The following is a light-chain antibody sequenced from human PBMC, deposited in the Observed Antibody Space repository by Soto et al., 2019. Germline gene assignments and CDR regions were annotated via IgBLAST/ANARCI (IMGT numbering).Light chain of an antibody. CDR1: STDVGGYNL. J-gene: IGLJ3*02. V-gene: IGLV2-8*01. CDR2: EVT. Sequence: QSVLTQPPSASGSPGQSVTISCTGTSTDVGGYNLVSWYQQHPGKAPKVIIYEVTQRPSRVPDRFSGSKSGNTASLTISGLQAEDEAYYFCSSYGGSDTLMFAGGTKLTVL. CDR3: SSYGGSDTLM.